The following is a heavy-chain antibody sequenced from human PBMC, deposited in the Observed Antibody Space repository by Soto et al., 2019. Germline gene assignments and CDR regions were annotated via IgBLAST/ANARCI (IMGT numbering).Heavy chain of an antibody. V-gene: IGHV3-30*18. CDR3: AKGGRQWLVTSDFNH. CDR1: GFTFSDYA. CDR2: VSHDGRNT. J-gene: IGHJ4*02. Sequence: VQLVESGGGVVQPGRSLRLSCAASGFTFSDYAMHWVRQAPGKGLEWVAVVSHDGRNTHYADSVKGRFTISRDSSKNTVSLEMNSLRAEDTAVYSCAKGGRQWLVTSDFNHCGQGALVTVSS. D-gene: IGHD6-19*01.